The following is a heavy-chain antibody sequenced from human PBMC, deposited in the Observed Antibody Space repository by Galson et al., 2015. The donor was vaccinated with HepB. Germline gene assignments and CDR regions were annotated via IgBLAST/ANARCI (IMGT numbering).Heavy chain of an antibody. CDR2: IYPGDSDT. V-gene: IGHV5-51*01. D-gene: IGHD3-22*01. Sequence: QSGAEVKKPGESLKISCKGSGYSFTSYWIGWVRQMPGKGLEWMGIIYPGDSDTRYSPSFQGQVTISADKSISTAYLQWSSLKASGTAMYYCARQFDDSSGYYGYDAFDIWGQGTMVTVSS. CDR3: ARQFDDSSGYYGYDAFDI. J-gene: IGHJ3*02. CDR1: GYSFTSYW.